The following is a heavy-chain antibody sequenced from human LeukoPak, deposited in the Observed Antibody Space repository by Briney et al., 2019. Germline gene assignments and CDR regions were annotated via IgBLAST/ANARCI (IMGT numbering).Heavy chain of an antibody. CDR2: INSDGSTT. J-gene: IGHJ3*02. Sequence: GGSLRLSCAASGFTFSSYWMHWVRQAPGKGLVWVSRINSDGSTTNYADSVKGRFTISRDNAKNTLYLQMNSLRAEDTAVYYCARGYCSDGTCLGDDIWGQGTMVTVSS. CDR1: GFTFSSYW. CDR3: ARGYCSDGTCLGDDI. D-gene: IGHD2-15*01. V-gene: IGHV3-74*01.